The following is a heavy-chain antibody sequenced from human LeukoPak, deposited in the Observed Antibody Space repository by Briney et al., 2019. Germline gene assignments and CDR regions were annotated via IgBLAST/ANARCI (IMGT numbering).Heavy chain of an antibody. Sequence: SETLSLTCAVYGGSFSGYYWSWIRQPPGKGLEWVGEINHSGSTNYNPSLKSRVTISVDTSKNQFSLKLSSVTAADTAVYYCAQSLPRYCSGGSCYPRGFDPWGQGTLVTVSS. V-gene: IGHV4-34*01. CDR3: AQSLPRYCSGGSCYPRGFDP. J-gene: IGHJ5*02. CDR2: INHSGST. CDR1: GGSFSGYY. D-gene: IGHD2-15*01.